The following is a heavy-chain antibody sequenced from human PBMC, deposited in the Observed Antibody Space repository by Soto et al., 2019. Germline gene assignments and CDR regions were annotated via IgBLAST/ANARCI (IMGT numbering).Heavy chain of an antibody. J-gene: IGHJ6*02. D-gene: IGHD1-26*01. V-gene: IGHV4-34*01. CDR2: VSHSGST. Sequence: SETLSLTCGVYGGSFSGYYWSWIRQPPGKGLEWIGEVSHSGSTNYNPSLKSRVTISVDTSKNQFSLKLSSVTAADTAVYYCARVRGILWGYYYYGMDVWGQGTTVTVSS. CDR3: ARVRGILWGYYYYGMDV. CDR1: GGSFSGYY.